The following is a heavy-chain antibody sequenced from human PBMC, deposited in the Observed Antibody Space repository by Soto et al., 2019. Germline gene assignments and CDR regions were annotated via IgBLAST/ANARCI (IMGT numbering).Heavy chain of an antibody. V-gene: IGHV3-23*01. D-gene: IGHD1-26*01. Sequence: EVQLLESGGGLVEPGGSLRLSCAASGLSFSSYGMSWVRQAPGKGLEWVSGISGSATGTYYADSVKGRFTISRDNSMNTRYLQMNSRRAEDTALYYGAKELMAGGSYYGVVDHWGQGTLVTVSS. CDR1: GLSFSSYG. CDR3: AKELMAGGSYYGVVDH. J-gene: IGHJ4*02. CDR2: ISGSATGT.